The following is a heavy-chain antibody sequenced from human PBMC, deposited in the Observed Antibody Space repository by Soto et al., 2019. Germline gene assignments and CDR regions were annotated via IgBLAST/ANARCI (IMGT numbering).Heavy chain of an antibody. V-gene: IGHV1-8*01. Sequence: QVQLVQSGAEVKKPGASVKVSCKASGYTFTSYDINGVRQATGQGLEWMGWMNPNSGNTGYAQKFQGRVTMTRNTSISTAYMALSSLRSEDTAVYYCARERTGTTSMDVWGQGTTVTVSS. CDR3: ARERTGTTSMDV. D-gene: IGHD1-1*01. CDR2: MNPNSGNT. CDR1: GYTFTSYD. J-gene: IGHJ6*02.